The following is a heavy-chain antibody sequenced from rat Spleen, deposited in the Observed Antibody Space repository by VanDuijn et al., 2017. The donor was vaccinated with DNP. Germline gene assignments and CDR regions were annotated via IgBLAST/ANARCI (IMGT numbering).Heavy chain of an antibody. Sequence: EVQLVESGGGLMQPGRSLKLSCAVSGFTFSDFYMAWVRQAPTKGLEWVASISSDGGDTYYRDSVKGQFTISRDNAKSTLYLQIESLRSEDTATYYCAKDMWDNSGFYFDYWGQGVMVTVSS. D-gene: IGHD4-3*01. CDR2: ISSDGGDT. CDR3: AKDMWDNSGFYFDY. J-gene: IGHJ2*01. V-gene: IGHV5-20*01. CDR1: GFTFSDFY.